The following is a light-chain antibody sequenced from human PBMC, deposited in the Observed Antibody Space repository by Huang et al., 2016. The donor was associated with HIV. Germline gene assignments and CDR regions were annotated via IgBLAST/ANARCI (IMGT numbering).Light chain of an antibody. CDR3: QQYYGTPYT. Sequence: DIQVTQSPSSLSASVGDRVTVTCRTSRGISDSLVWYQQKPGRAPKLLVYAASRLESGVPSRFSGSGAGADFTLTINNLQPEDFATHYCQQYYGTPYTFGHGTKVEIK. J-gene: IGKJ2*01. V-gene: IGKV1-NL1*01. CDR1: RGISDS. CDR2: AAS.